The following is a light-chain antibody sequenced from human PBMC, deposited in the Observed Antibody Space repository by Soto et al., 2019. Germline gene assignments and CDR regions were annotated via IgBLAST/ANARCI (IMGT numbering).Light chain of an antibody. CDR3: QTWGTGIPWV. Sequence: QPVLTQSPSASASLGASVKLTCTLSSGHSSYAIAWHQQQPEKGTRYLMKLNSDGSHSKGDVIPDRFSGSSSGAERYLTISSLQSEDEAYYYCQTWGTGIPWVFGGGTKLTVL. CDR1: SGHSSYA. J-gene: IGLJ3*02. CDR2: LNSDGSH. V-gene: IGLV4-69*01.